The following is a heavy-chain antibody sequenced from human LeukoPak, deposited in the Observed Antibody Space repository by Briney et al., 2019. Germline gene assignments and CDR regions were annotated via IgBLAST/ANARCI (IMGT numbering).Heavy chain of an antibody. Sequence: PGGSLRLSCAASGITFSSHAMSWVRQAPGKGLEWVSVISGSGGSTDYADSVKGRFTISRDNSKNTLYLQMNSLRAEDTAVYYCAKDQGSSSGFDYWGQGTLVTVSS. CDR1: GITFSSHA. J-gene: IGHJ4*02. CDR3: AKDQGSSSGFDY. D-gene: IGHD6-6*01. V-gene: IGHV3-23*01. CDR2: ISGSGGST.